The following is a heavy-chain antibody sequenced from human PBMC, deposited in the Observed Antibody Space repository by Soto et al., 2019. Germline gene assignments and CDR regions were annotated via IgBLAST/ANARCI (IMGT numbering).Heavy chain of an antibody. V-gene: IGHV1-69*13. CDR3: AREGSGRYYSDYYYYGMDV. CDR2: IIPIFGTA. D-gene: IGHD1-26*01. J-gene: IGHJ6*02. Sequence: GASVKVSCKAPGGTFSSYAISWVRQAPGQGLEWMGGIIPIFGTANYAQKFQGRVTITADESTSTAYMKLSSMRSEDTTVYYYAREGSGRYYSDYYYYGMDVWGQGTTVTVSS. CDR1: GGTFSSYA.